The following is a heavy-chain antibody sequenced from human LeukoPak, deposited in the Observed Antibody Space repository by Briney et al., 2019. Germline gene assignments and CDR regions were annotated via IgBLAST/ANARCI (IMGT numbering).Heavy chain of an antibody. CDR2: INPNSGDT. D-gene: IGHD3-3*01. CDR1: GYTFIDYY. CDR3: ARDTARITIFGVAKYMDV. Sequence: ASVKVSCKASGYTFIDYYMHWVRQAPGQGLEWMGWINPNSGDTKYAQKFQGRVTMTRDTSISTAYMELSRLRSDDTAVYYCARDTARITIFGVAKYMDVWDKGTTVTVSS. V-gene: IGHV1-2*02. J-gene: IGHJ6*03.